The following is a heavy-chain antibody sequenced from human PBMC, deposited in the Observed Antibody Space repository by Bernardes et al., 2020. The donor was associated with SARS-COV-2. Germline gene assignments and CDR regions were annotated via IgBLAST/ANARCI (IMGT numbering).Heavy chain of an antibody. CDR1: GFTFSNYA. CDR2: VSGSGDST. J-gene: IGHJ4*02. D-gene: IGHD3-10*01. CDR3: AKACCITMIQGASYYFDY. Sequence: GGSLRLSRAASGFTFSNYAMSWVRQAPGGGLEWVSGVSGSGDSTYYAHSVKGRFTISRDNSKNTVYLQMNSLRADDTAVYYCAKACCITMIQGASYYFDYWGQGTLVTVSS. V-gene: IGHV3-23*01.